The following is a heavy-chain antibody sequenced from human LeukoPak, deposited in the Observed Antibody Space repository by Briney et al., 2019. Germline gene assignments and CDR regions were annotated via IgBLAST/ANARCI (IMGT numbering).Heavy chain of an antibody. CDR3: ARENSGSYYQFDY. CDR2: ISSSTNYI. J-gene: IGHJ4*02. Sequence: PGGSLRLSCAASGFTFSTYTMNWVRQAPGKGLEWVSSISSSTNYIYYADSVKGRFTISRDNAKNSLYLQMNSLRAEDTAVYYCARENSGSYYQFDYWGQGTLVTVS. D-gene: IGHD1-26*01. CDR1: GFTFSTYT. V-gene: IGHV3-21*01.